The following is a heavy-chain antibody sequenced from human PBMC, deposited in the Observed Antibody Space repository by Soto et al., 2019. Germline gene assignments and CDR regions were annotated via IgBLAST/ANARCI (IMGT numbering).Heavy chain of an antibody. CDR3: ARGILTMVRGVIGWFAP. D-gene: IGHD3-10*01. Sequence: QVQLVQSGAEVKKPGSSVKVSCKASGGTFSSYAISWVRQAPGQGLEWMGGIIPIFGTANYAQKFQGRVTITADESTSRAYMELSSLSSEDTAVYYCARGILTMVRGVIGWFAPWGQGTLVTVSS. CDR2: IIPIFGTA. V-gene: IGHV1-69*01. J-gene: IGHJ5*02. CDR1: GGTFSSYA.